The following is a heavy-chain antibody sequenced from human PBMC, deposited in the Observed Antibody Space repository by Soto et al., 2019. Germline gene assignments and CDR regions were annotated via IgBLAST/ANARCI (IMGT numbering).Heavy chain of an antibody. V-gene: IGHV3-30*18. CDR3: AKLGDYYYGMDV. D-gene: IGHD3-16*01. Sequence: PGGSLRLSCAASGFTFSSYGMHWVRQAPGKGLEWVAVISYDGSNKYYADSVKGRFTISRDNSKNTLYLQMNSLRAEDTAVYYCAKLGDYYYGMDVWGQGXTVTVYS. CDR2: ISYDGSNK. CDR1: GFTFSSYG. J-gene: IGHJ6*02.